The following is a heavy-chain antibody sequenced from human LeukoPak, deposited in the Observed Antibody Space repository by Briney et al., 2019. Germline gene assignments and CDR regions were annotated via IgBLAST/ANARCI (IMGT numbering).Heavy chain of an antibody. D-gene: IGHD3-3*01. CDR2: ISGSGGST. Sequence: GGSLRLSCAASGFTFNNYAMSWVRQAPGKGLEWVSAISGSGGSTYYADSVKGRFTISRDNSKNTLYLQMNSLRAEDTAVYYCAKFNFWSGCWFDPWGQGTLVTVSS. CDR3: AKFNFWSGCWFDP. CDR1: GFTFNNYA. J-gene: IGHJ5*02. V-gene: IGHV3-23*01.